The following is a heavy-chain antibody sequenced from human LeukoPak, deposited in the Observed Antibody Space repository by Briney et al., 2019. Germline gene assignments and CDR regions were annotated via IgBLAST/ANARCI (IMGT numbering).Heavy chain of an antibody. CDR3: ATAGYSGYDAFDY. J-gene: IGHJ4*02. CDR1: GYTLTELS. Sequence: ASVKVSCKVSGYTLTELSMHWVRQAPGKGLEWMGGFDPEDGETIYAQKFQGRVTMAEDTSTDTAYMELSSLRSEDTAVYYCATAGYSGYDAFDYWGQGALVTVSS. D-gene: IGHD5-12*01. V-gene: IGHV1-24*01. CDR2: FDPEDGET.